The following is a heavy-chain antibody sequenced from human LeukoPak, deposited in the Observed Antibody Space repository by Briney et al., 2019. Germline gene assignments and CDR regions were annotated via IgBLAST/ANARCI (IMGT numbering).Heavy chain of an antibody. J-gene: IGHJ5*02. CDR3: ARVSYYYDSSGYYSAGWFDP. CDR2: IRYDGSNK. V-gene: IGHV3-30*02. CDR1: GFTFSSYG. Sequence: PGGSLRLSCAASGFTFSSYGMHWVRQAPGKGLEWVAFIRYDGSNKYYADSVKGRFTISRDNSKNTLYLQMNSLRAEDTAVYYCARVSYYYDSSGYYSAGWFDPWGQGTLVTVSS. D-gene: IGHD3-22*01.